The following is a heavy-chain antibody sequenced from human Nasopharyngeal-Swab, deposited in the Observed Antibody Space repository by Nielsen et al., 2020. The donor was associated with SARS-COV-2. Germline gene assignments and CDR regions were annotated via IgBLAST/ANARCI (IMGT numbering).Heavy chain of an antibody. CDR1: GGSFSGYY. D-gene: IGHD6-13*01. CDR2: INHSGST. CDR3: ARWGNSSSWYYFDY. J-gene: IGHJ4*02. V-gene: IGHV4-34*01. Sequence: ETLSLTCAVYGGSFSGYYWSWIRQPPGKGLEWIGEINHSGSTNYNPSLKSRVTISVDTSKNQFSLKLSSVTAADTAVYYCARWGNSSSWYYFDYWGQGTLVTVSS.